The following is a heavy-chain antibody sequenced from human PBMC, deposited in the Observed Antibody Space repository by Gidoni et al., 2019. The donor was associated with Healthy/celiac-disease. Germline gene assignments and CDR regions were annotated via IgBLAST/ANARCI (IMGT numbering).Heavy chain of an antibody. Sequence: QVQLQQWGAGLLKPSETLSLTCAVYGGSFSGYYWSWIRQPPGKGLEWIGEINHSGSTNYNPSLKSRVTISVDTSKNQFSLKLSSVTAADTAVYYCARATVTVNYYYSGMDVWGQGTTVTVSS. J-gene: IGHJ6*02. V-gene: IGHV4-34*01. CDR2: INHSGST. CDR3: ARATVTVNYYYSGMDV. CDR1: GGSFSGYY. D-gene: IGHD4-17*01.